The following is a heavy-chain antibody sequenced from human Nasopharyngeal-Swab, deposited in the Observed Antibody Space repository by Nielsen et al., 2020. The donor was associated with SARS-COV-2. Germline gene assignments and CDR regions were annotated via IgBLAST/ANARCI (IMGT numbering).Heavy chain of an antibody. V-gene: IGHV3-21*01. J-gene: IGHJ4*02. D-gene: IGHD3-3*01. Sequence: WIRQPPGKGLEWVSSISSSSSYIYYADSMKGRFTISRDNAKNSLYLQMNSLRAEDTAVYYCARGGIFGVVIILTPVDYWGQGTLVTVSS. CDR2: ISSSSSYI. CDR3: ARGGIFGVVIILTPVDY.